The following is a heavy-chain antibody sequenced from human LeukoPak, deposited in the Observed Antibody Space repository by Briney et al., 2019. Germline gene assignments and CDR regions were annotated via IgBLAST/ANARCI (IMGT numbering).Heavy chain of an antibody. CDR3: ARDYGPGIAAAGNYYYGMDV. V-gene: IGHV1-2*04. Sequence: ASVKVSCKASGYTFTGYYMHWVRQAPGQGLEWMGWINPNSGGTNYAQKFQGWVTMTRDTSISTAYMELSRLRSDDTAVYYCARDYGPGIAAAGNYYYGMDVWGQGTTVTVSS. CDR2: INPNSGGT. CDR1: GYTFTGYY. D-gene: IGHD6-13*01. J-gene: IGHJ6*02.